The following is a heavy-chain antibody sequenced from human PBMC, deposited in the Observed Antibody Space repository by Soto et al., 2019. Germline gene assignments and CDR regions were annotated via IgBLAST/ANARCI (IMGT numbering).Heavy chain of an antibody. CDR2: IYYSGST. CDR1: GGSISSYY. Sequence: SETLSLTCTVSGGSISSYYWSWIRQPPGKGLEWIGYIYYSGSTNYNPSLKSRVTISVDTSKNQFSLKLSSVTAADTAVYYCARRASPTYYYGSGSYLNYWYFDLWVRGTLVT. V-gene: IGHV4-59*01. J-gene: IGHJ2*01. D-gene: IGHD3-10*01. CDR3: ARRASPTYYYGSGSYLNYWYFDL.